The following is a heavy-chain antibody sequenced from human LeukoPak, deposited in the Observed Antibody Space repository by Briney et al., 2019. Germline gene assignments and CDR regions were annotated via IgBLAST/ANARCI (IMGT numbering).Heavy chain of an antibody. D-gene: IGHD3-10*01. J-gene: IGHJ4*02. V-gene: IGHV4-31*03. CDR3: ARGRFGELYYFDY. CDR1: GGSISSGGYY. CDR2: IYYSGST. Sequence: PSQTLSLTCTVSGGSISSGGYYWSWIRQHPGKGLEWIGYIYYSGSTYYNPSLKSRVTISVDTSKNQFSLKLSSVTAADTAVYYCARGRFGELYYFDYWGQGTLVTVSS.